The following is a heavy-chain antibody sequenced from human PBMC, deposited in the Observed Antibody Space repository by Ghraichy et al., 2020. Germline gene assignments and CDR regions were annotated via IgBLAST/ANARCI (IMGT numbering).Heavy chain of an antibody. D-gene: IGHD6-13*01. V-gene: IGHV4-39*01. CDR1: GGSISSSTYY. CDR3: ARQEGYEQHAGEFDP. CDR2: IYYSGST. Sequence: SETLSLTCTVSGGSISSSTYYWGWIRQPPGKGLEWIGNIYYSGSTYYNPSLKSRVTISVDTSKNQFSLKLSSVTAADTAVYYCARQEGYEQHAGEFDPWGQGNLGTV. J-gene: IGHJ5*02.